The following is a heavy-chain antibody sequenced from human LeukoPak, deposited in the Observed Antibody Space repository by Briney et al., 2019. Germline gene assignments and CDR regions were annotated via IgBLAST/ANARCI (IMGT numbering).Heavy chain of an antibody. V-gene: IGHV4-34*01. CDR2: INHSGRT. D-gene: IGHD3-10*01. J-gene: IGHJ4*02. Sequence: SETLSLTCAVYGKSFSGYSWTWIRQPPGKGLEWIGEINHSGRTNYNPSLESRVTISVDKSKNQFSLKLRSVTAADTAVYYCARPPYGSETPGDYWGQGTLVTVAS. CDR3: ARPPYGSETPGDY. CDR1: GKSFSGYS.